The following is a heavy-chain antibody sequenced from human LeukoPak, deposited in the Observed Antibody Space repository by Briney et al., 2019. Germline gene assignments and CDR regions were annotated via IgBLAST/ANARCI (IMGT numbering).Heavy chain of an antibody. CDR3: ARRWVYDKRAFDA. Sequence: SETLSLTCTVSGGSTSGTYYWSWIRQPPGKGLEWIGYIYYTGTTDSNPSLKSRVTISLDTSKNQFSLNLSSVTAADTAVYYCARRWVYDKRAFDAWGQGTMVTVSS. V-gene: IGHV4-59*08. J-gene: IGHJ3*01. D-gene: IGHD3-16*01. CDR1: GGSTSGTYY. CDR2: IYYTGTT.